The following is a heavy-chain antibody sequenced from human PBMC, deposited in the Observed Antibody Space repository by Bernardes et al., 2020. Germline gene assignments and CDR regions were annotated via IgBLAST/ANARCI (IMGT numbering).Heavy chain of an antibody. CDR1: GFTFSSYS. Sequence: GGSLRLSCAASGFTFSSYSMNWVRQAPGKGLEWVSYISSGGSAILYADSVKGRFTISRDNAKNPLYLQMNSLRAEDTAVYYCARYRSSYYMDVWGKGTTVTVS. J-gene: IGHJ6*03. CDR2: ISSGGSAI. CDR3: ARYRSSYYMDV. V-gene: IGHV3-48*01.